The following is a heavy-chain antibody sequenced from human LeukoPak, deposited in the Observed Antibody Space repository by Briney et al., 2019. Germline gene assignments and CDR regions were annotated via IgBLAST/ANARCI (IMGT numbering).Heavy chain of an antibody. Sequence: ASVKVSCKASGYTFTSYAMHWVRQALGQRLEWMGWINAGNGNTKYSQKFQGRVTITRDTSASTAYMELSSLRSEDTAVYYCARGGGSHGSNFDYWGQGTLVTVSS. J-gene: IGHJ4*02. V-gene: IGHV1-3*01. CDR2: INAGNGNT. CDR3: ARGGGSHGSNFDY. CDR1: GYTFTSYA. D-gene: IGHD2-15*01.